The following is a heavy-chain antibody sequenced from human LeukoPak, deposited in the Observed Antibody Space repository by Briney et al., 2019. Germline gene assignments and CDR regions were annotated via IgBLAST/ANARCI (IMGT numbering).Heavy chain of an antibody. CDR1: GGTFSGYA. Sequence: RASVKVSCKASGGTFSGYAFSWVRQAPGQGLEWMGGITPMFGRTNYAQTFQGRVTITADESTSTAYMELASLRSDDTAVYYCARDQGLWFGELLPHGEYFQHWGQGTLVTVSS. V-gene: IGHV1-69*13. CDR2: ITPMFGRT. CDR3: ARDQGLWFGELLPHGEYFQH. J-gene: IGHJ1*01. D-gene: IGHD3-10*01.